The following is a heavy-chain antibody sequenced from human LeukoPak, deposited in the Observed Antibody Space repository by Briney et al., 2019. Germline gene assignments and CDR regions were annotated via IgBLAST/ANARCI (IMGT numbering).Heavy chain of an antibody. V-gene: IGHV3-30*03. CDR3: ARGRQDIVVVVAALDY. J-gene: IGHJ4*02. D-gene: IGHD2-15*01. Sequence: PGGSLRLSCAASGFTFSSYGMHWVRQAPGKGLEWVALISYDGSNKYYADSVQGRFTISRDNSKNTLYLQMNSLRAEDTAVYYCARGRQDIVVVVAALDYWGQGTLVTVSS. CDR1: GFTFSSYG. CDR2: ISYDGSNK.